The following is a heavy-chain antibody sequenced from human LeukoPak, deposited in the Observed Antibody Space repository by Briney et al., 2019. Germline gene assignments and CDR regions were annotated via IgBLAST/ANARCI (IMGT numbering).Heavy chain of an antibody. D-gene: IGHD6-25*01. V-gene: IGHV1-18*01. Sequence: ASVKVSCKASGGTFSSYAISWVRQAPGQGLEWMGWISAYNGNTNYAQKLQGRVTMTTDASTSTAYMELRSLRSDDTAVYYCAIGIAARRAFDYWGQGTLVTVSS. CDR2: ISAYNGNT. CDR1: GGTFSSYA. CDR3: AIGIAARRAFDY. J-gene: IGHJ4*02.